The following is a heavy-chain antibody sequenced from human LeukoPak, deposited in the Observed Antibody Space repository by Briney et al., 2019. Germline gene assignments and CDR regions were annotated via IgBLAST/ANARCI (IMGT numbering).Heavy chain of an antibody. D-gene: IGHD2-2*01. CDR2: INHSGST. Sequence: SETLSLTCAVYGGSFSGYYWSWIRQPPGKGLEWIGEINHSGSTNYNPSLKSRVTISVDTSKSQFSLKLSSVTAADTAVYYCARGSLVPAAHWLDPWGQGTLVTVSS. CDR3: ARGSLVPAAHWLDP. J-gene: IGHJ5*02. V-gene: IGHV4-34*01. CDR1: GGSFSGYY.